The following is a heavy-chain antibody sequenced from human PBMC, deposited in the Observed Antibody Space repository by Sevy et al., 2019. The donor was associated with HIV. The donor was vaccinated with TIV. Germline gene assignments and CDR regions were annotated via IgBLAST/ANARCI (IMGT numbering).Heavy chain of an antibody. CDR2: IKSDGSDK. V-gene: IGHV3-7*01. D-gene: IGHD3-16*01. J-gene: IGHJ4*02. CDR1: GFTFSAYW. Sequence: GGSLRLSCAASGFTFSAYWMNWVHQAPGKGLEWVANIKSDGSDKHYVDSVEDRFTISRDNAKNSLYLQMNSLRVEDTAVYYCAQETVGRFDSWGQGTLVTVSS. CDR3: AQETVGRFDS.